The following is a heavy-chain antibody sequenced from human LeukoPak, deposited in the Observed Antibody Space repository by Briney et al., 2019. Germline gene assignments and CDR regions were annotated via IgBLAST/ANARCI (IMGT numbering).Heavy chain of an antibody. CDR2: IYYSGST. Sequence: SETLSLTCTVSGGSISSYYWSWIRQPPGRGLEWIGYIYYSGSTNYNPSLKSRVTISVDTSKNQFSLKLSSVTAADTAVYYCARKSGDNVWFDPWGQGTLVTVSS. CDR3: ARKSGDNVWFDP. CDR1: GGSISSYY. J-gene: IGHJ5*02. D-gene: IGHD2-21*02. V-gene: IGHV4-59*12.